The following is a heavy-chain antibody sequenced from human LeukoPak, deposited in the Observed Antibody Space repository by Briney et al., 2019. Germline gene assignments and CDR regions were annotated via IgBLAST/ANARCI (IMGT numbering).Heavy chain of an antibody. CDR3: ARQAKGRVYP. V-gene: IGHV4-34*01. CDR1: GGSFSGYY. Sequence: SETLSLTCAVYGGSFSGYYWSWIRQPPGKGLEWIGEINHRGSTNYNPSLKSRVTISVDTSKNQFSLKLSSVTAADTAVYYCARQAKGRVYPWGQGTLVTVSS. CDR2: INHRGST. J-gene: IGHJ5*02. D-gene: IGHD2-8*01.